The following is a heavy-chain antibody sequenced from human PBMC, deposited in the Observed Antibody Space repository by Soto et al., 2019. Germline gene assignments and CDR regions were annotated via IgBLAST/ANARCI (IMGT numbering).Heavy chain of an antibody. CDR1: GFTFSSYG. CDR3: ARVYYDFFGSTTHYYYYMDV. V-gene: IGHV3-33*01. CDR2: IWYDGSNK. D-gene: IGHD3-3*01. J-gene: IGHJ6*03. Sequence: GGSLRLSCAASGFTFSSYGMHWVRQAPGKGLEWVAVIWYDGSNKYYADSVKGRFTISRDNSKNTLYLQMNSLRAEDTAVYYCARVYYDFFGSTTHYYYYMDVWGKGTTVTVSS.